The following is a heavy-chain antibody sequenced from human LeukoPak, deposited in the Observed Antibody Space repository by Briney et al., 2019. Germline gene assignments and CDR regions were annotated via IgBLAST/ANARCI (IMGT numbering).Heavy chain of an antibody. Sequence: ASVKVSCKVSGYXLTELSMHWVRQAPGKGLEWMGVFDSEDGETIYAQKFEGRVTMTEDTSTDTAYMELSSLRSEDTAVYYCATNLRSSGWYVNYYYGMDVWGQGTTVTVSS. J-gene: IGHJ6*02. D-gene: IGHD6-19*01. V-gene: IGHV1-24*01. CDR2: FDSEDGET. CDR3: ATNLRSSGWYVNYYYGMDV. CDR1: GYXLTELS.